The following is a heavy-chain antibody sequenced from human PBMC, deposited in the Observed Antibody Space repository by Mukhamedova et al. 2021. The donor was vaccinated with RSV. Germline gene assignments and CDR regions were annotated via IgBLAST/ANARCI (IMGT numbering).Heavy chain of an antibody. Sequence: GLEWMGMIFPGDADTKYSESFQGQVTISVDTSSSISYLQWDTLKASDSATYYWARGRTPTYGFPFDYWGRGTLVTV. CDR3: ARGRTPTYGFPFDY. D-gene: IGHD3-10*01. V-gene: IGHV5-51*01. CDR2: IFPGDADT. J-gene: IGHJ4*02.